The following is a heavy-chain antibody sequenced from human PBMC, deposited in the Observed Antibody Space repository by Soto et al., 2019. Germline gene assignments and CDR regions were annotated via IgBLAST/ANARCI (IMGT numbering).Heavy chain of an antibody. CDR3: AREARGSSWYGESKGPVDY. V-gene: IGHV4-31*03. D-gene: IGHD6-13*01. CDR1: GGSISSGGYY. J-gene: IGHJ4*02. CDR2: IYYSGST. Sequence: PSETLSLTCTVSGGSISSGGYYWSWIRQHPGKGLEWIGYIYYSGSTYYNPSLKSRVTISVDTSKNQFSLKLSSVTAADTAVYYCAREARGSSWYGESKGPVDYWGQGTLVTVSS.